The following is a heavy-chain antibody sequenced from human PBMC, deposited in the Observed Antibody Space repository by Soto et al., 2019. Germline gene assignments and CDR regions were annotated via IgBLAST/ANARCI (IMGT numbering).Heavy chain of an antibody. J-gene: IGHJ4*02. D-gene: IGHD5-18*01. CDR3: ANAPSRSIQLWFADY. CDR1: GFTISSYG. V-gene: IGHV3-30*18. Sequence: GGSLRLSCAASGFTISSYGMHWVRQAPGKGLEWVAVTSYDGSNKYYADSVKGRFTISRDNSKNTLYLQMNSLRAEDTAVYYCANAPSRSIQLWFADYWGQGTLVTGPS. CDR2: TSYDGSNK.